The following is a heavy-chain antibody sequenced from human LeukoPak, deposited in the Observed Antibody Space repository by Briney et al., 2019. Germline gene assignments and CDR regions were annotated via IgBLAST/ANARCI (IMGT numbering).Heavy chain of an antibody. CDR2: IKQGGSEK. CDR1: GFTFSNYW. D-gene: IGHD1-1*01. Sequence: GGSLRLSSTASGFTFSNYWMTWVRQAPGKGLEWVANIKQGGSEKYYVDSVKGRFTISRDNAKNSLYLQMNSLRAEDTAVYYCVSGTGAHGYWGQGTLVTVSS. V-gene: IGHV3-7*03. J-gene: IGHJ4*02. CDR3: VSGTGAHGY.